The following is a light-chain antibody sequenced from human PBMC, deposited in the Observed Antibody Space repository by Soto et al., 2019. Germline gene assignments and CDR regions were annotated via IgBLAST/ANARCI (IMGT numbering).Light chain of an antibody. CDR1: QSISDT. Sequence: IVMTQAPVTLSVSPGGRATLSCGASQSISDTLAWYQQKPGQAPRLLIHGASTRAPGIPVRFSGSGFGTEFTLTISSLQSEDFAVYYCQQYNYWLRTFGQGTKVDIK. J-gene: IGKJ1*01. CDR2: GAS. CDR3: QQYNYWLRT. V-gene: IGKV3-15*01.